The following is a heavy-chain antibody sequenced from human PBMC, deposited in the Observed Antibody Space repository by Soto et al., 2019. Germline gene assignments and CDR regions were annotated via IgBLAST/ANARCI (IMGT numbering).Heavy chain of an antibody. J-gene: IGHJ4*02. CDR1: GYTFTSYG. V-gene: IGHV1-18*04. D-gene: IGHD2-21*02. CDR3: ARDCGGDCSFDY. CDR2: ISAYNGNT. Sequence: ASVKVSCKASGYTFTSYGISWVRQAPGQGLEWMGWISAYNGNTNYAQKLQGRVTMTTDTYTSKAYMELRSLRSDDTAVYYCARDCGGDCSFDYWGQGTLVTVSS.